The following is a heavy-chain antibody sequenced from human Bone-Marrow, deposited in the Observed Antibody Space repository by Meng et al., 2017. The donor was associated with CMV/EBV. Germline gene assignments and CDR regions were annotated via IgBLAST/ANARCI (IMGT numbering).Heavy chain of an antibody. CDR1: GFTFSSYW. Sequence: GESLKISCAASGFTFSSYWMSWVRQAPGKGLEWVANIKQDGSEKYYVDSVKGRFTISRDNAKNSLYLQMNSLRAEDTAVYYCARNTYCSSTSCYWGPYYYYGMDVWGQGPTVTVSS. D-gene: IGHD2-2*01. CDR2: IKQDGSEK. CDR3: ARNTYCSSTSCYWGPYYYYGMDV. J-gene: IGHJ6*02. V-gene: IGHV3-7*01.